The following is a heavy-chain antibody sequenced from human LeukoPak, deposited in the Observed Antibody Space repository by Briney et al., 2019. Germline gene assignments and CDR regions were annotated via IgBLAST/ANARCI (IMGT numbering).Heavy chain of an antibody. J-gene: IGHJ3*02. CDR1: GFTFSSYA. V-gene: IGHV3-23*01. D-gene: IGHD3-22*01. CDR3: AKDRAGSSGYPPDAFDI. Sequence: GGSLRLSCAPSGFTFSSYAMSWVRHARGKGLEWVSDISGSGGSTYSADSVKGRFTISRDNSKNTVYLQMNSLRAEDTAVYYCAKDRAGSSGYPPDAFDIWGQGTMVTVSS. CDR2: ISGSGGST.